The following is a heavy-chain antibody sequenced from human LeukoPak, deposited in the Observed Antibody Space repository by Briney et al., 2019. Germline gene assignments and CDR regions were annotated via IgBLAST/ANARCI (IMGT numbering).Heavy chain of an antibody. V-gene: IGHV4-59*01. D-gene: IGHD5-18*01. Sequence: SETLSLTCTVSGGSISSYYWSWIRQPTGKGLEWIGYIYYSGSTNYNPSLKSRVTISVDTSKNQFSLKLSSVTAADTAVYYCAGGYSHGYLSSWGQGTLVTVSS. CDR1: GGSISSYY. CDR3: AGGYSHGYLSS. CDR2: IYYSGST. J-gene: IGHJ4*02.